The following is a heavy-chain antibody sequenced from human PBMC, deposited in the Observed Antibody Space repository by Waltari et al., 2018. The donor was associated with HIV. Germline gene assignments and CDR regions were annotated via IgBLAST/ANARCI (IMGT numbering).Heavy chain of an antibody. CDR3: AKDEMGEEPQYYFDY. Sequence: EVQLLESGGGLVQPGGSLRLSCAASGFTFSNYAMSWVRQAPGKGLEWVSGISGSGGSTYYADSVKGRFTISRDNSKSTLYLQMNSLRAEDTAVYYCAKDEMGEEPQYYFDYRGQGTLVTVSS. V-gene: IGHV3-23*01. D-gene: IGHD1-26*01. CDR2: ISGSGGST. J-gene: IGHJ4*02. CDR1: GFTFSNYA.